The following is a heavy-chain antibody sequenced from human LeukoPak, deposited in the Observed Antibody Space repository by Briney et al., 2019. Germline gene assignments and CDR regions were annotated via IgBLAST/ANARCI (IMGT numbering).Heavy chain of an antibody. V-gene: IGHV3-9*01. Sequence: PGGSLRLSCAASGFTFDDYAMHWVRQAPGKGLEWVSGISWNSGSIGYADFVKGRFTISRDNAKNSLYLQMNSLRAEDTAVYYCAELGITMIGGVWGKGTTVTISS. CDR1: GFTFDDYA. J-gene: IGHJ6*04. CDR2: ISWNSGSI. D-gene: IGHD3-10*02. CDR3: AELGITMIGGV.